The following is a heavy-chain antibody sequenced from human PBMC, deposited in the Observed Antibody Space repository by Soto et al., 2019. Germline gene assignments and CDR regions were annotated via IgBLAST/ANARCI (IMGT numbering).Heavy chain of an antibody. CDR2: INPSGGST. CDR1: GYTFTSYY. J-gene: IGHJ6*02. Sequence: ASVKVSCKASGYTFTSYYIHWVRQAPGQGLEWMGIINPSGGSTSYAQKFQARVTMTRDTSTSTVYMELSSRRSEETAVYYCALTSSSWSYSYYYGMDVWGQGTTVTVSS. CDR3: ALTSSSWSYSYYYGMDV. D-gene: IGHD6-13*01. V-gene: IGHV1-46*01.